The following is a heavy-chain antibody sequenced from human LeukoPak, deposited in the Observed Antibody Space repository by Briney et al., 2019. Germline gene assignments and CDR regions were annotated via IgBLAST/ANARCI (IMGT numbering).Heavy chain of an antibody. Sequence: ASVKVSCKASGYTFTSYYMHWVRQAPGQGLEWMGIINPSGGSTSYAQKFQGRVIITTDTSTSTAYMELRSLRSDDTAVFYCARDLVDGVGAPGAYWGQGALVTVSS. D-gene: IGHD1-26*01. CDR3: ARDLVDGVGAPGAY. CDR2: INPSGGST. J-gene: IGHJ4*02. V-gene: IGHV1-46*01. CDR1: GYTFTSYY.